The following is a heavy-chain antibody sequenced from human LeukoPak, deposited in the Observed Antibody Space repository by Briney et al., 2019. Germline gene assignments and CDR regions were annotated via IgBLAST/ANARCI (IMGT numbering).Heavy chain of an antibody. D-gene: IGHD6-13*01. CDR3: ATIAAAGEYFDY. V-gene: IGHV3-74*01. CDR1: GFTFSSYW. CDR2: IISDGSST. Sequence: GGSLRLSCAASGFTFSSYWMYWVRQAPGKGLVWLSRIISDGSSTSYADSVKGRFTIPRDNAKNTLYLQMNSLRPEDTAVYYCATIAAAGEYFDYWGQGTLVTVSS. J-gene: IGHJ4*02.